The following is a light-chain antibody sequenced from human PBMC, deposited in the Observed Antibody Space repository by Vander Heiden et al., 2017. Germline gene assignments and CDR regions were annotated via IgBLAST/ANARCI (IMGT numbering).Light chain of an antibody. J-gene: IGKJ2*01. Sequence: DIQMTKSPSTLSASVGDRVTITCRASQSISSWLSWYQQKPGKAPKLLIYKASSLESGVPSRFSGSGSGTEFTLTISSLQPDDFATYYCQQDNSYSKTFGQGTKMEIK. CDR2: KAS. CDR3: QQDNSYSKT. V-gene: IGKV1-5*03. CDR1: QSISSW.